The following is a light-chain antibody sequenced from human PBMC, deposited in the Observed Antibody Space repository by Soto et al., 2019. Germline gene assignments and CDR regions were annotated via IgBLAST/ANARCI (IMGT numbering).Light chain of an antibody. Sequence: DFQMTQSPSTLSASVGDRVTITCRASQSINTLLDWFQHQSGKAPKLLIYKASSLESGVPSRFSGSGSGTDFSLTISSLQPDDSATYYCEQYYGPWTFGQGTKV. V-gene: IGKV1-5*03. CDR3: EQYYGPWT. CDR1: QSINTL. J-gene: IGKJ1*01. CDR2: KAS.